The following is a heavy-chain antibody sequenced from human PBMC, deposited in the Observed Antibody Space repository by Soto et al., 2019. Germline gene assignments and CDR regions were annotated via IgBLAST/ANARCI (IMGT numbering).Heavy chain of an antibody. D-gene: IGHD2-15*01. V-gene: IGHV3-7*01. CDR3: ALEVWWALES. Sequence: PGGSLRLSCAASGFGFADNYMSWIRQAPGKGLECVAKINPAGSQAYYVDSFRGRFTMSRDNAKNSLDLQMDSLRADDTAVYYCALEVWWALESWGPGTLATVSS. CDR2: INPAGSQA. J-gene: IGHJ4*02. CDR1: GFGFADNY.